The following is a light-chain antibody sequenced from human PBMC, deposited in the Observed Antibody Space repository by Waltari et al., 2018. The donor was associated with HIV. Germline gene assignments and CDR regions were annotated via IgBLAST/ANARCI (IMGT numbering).Light chain of an antibody. V-gene: IGKV2-28*01. Sequence: DIVMTQSPLSLPVTPGEPASISCRSSQSLLHSNGNNYLHWYLQQPGQSPQLLIYLASNRAYGVPDRFSGSGSGTDFTLKISRVDVDDVGVYYCMHALQLPLTSGGGTKVEIK. J-gene: IGKJ4*01. CDR2: LAS. CDR1: QSLLHSNGNNY. CDR3: MHALQLPLT.